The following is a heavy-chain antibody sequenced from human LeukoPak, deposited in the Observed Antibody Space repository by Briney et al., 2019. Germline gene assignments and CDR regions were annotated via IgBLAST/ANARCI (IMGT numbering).Heavy chain of an antibody. Sequence: SETLSLTCTVSGGSATDYYWSWIRQSPGKGLEWIGYIYYTGTSYNPSLKSRVTISAGTSKNQFSLKLISVTAADTAVYYCASRKLGNDYWGQGTLVTVSS. J-gene: IGHJ4*02. CDR1: GGSATDYY. CDR3: ASRKLGNDY. CDR2: IYYTGT. V-gene: IGHV4-59*02. D-gene: IGHD7-27*01.